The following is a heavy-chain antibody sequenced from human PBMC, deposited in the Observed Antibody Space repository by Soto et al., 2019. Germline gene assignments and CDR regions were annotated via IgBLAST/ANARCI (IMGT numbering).Heavy chain of an antibody. CDR3: ASPLTYYYDSSGYFPYGMDV. J-gene: IGHJ6*02. CDR1: GYTSTSYA. Sequence: ASVKVSCKASGYTSTSYAMNWVRRAPGQGLEWMGWINTNTGNPTYAQGFTGRFVFSLDTSVSTAYLQICSLKAEDTAVYYCASPLTYYYDSSGYFPYGMDVWG. V-gene: IGHV7-4-1*01. D-gene: IGHD3-22*01. CDR2: INTNTGNP.